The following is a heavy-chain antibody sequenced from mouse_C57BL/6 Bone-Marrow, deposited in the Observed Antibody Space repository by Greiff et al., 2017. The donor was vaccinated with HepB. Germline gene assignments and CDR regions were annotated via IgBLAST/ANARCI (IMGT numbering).Heavy chain of an antibody. CDR1: GYTFTSYW. Sequence: VKLQQPGAELVKPGASVKLSCKASGYTFTSYWMQWVKQRPGQGLEWIGEIDPSDSYTNYNQKFKGKATLTVDTSSSTAYMQLSSLTSEDSAVYYSARGIYYGYYYAMDYWGQGTSVTVSS. J-gene: IGHJ4*01. D-gene: IGHD2-2*01. V-gene: IGHV1-50*01. CDR3: ARGIYYGYYYAMDY. CDR2: IDPSDSYT.